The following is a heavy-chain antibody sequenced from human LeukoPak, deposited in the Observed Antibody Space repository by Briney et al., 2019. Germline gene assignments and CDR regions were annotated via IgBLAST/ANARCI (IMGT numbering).Heavy chain of an antibody. CDR3: ARGAPDIVVVPAMDYYSGMHA. CDR1: GYTFNSYG. D-gene: IGHD2-2*01. Sequence: ASVKVSCKASGYTFNSYGISWVRQAPGQGLEWMGWISAYNGNTNYAQKLQGRVTMTTDTSTSTAYMELRSLRSDDTAVYYCARGAPDIVVVPAMDYYSGMHAWGQGTTVTVSS. CDR2: ISAYNGNT. V-gene: IGHV1-18*01. J-gene: IGHJ6*02.